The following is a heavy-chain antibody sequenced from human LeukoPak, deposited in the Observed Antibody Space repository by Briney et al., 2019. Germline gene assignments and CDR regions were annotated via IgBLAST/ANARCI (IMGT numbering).Heavy chain of an antibody. CDR1: GFTFSSYG. D-gene: IGHD5-18*01. CDR2: IWYDGSNK. J-gene: IGHJ6*02. Sequence: PGRSLRLSCAASGFTFSSYGMHWVRQAPGKGLEWVAVIWYDGSNKYYADSVKGRFTISRDNSKKTLYLQMNSLRAEDTAVYYCARKKRVDTDSIMVYYYYAMDVWGQGTTVTVPS. CDR3: ARKKRVDTDSIMVYYYYAMDV. V-gene: IGHV3-33*01.